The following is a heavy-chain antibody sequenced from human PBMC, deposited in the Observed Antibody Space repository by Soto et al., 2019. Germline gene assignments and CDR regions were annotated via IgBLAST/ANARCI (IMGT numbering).Heavy chain of an antibody. CDR1: VGTFSSYA. CDR2: IIPIFGTA. V-gene: IGHV1-69*01. Sequence: QVQLVQSGAEVKTPGSSVKVSCKSSVGTFSSYAISWVRQAPGQGLEWMGGIIPIFGTANYAQKFQGRVTITADESTSTAYMELSSLRSEDTAVYYCLGWNRGGGYDLDYWGQGTLVTVSS. CDR3: LGWNRGGGYDLDY. D-gene: IGHD5-12*01. J-gene: IGHJ4*02.